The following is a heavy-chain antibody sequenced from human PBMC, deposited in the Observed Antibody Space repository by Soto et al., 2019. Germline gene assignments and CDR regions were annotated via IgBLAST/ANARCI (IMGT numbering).Heavy chain of an antibody. CDR3: AHRQGEMATIGYYFDY. Sequence: QITLKESGPTLVKPTQTLTLTCTFSGFSLSTSGVGVGWIRQPPGKALEWLALIYWDDDKRYSPSLKSRLTITKDTSKNQVVLTMTNMDPVDTATYYCAHRQGEMATIGYYFDYWGQGTLVTVSS. CDR1: GFSLSTSGVG. CDR2: IYWDDDK. V-gene: IGHV2-5*02. J-gene: IGHJ4*02. D-gene: IGHD1-26*01.